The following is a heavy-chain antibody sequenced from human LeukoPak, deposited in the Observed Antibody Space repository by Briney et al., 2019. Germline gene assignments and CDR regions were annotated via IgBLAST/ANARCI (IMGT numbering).Heavy chain of an antibody. V-gene: IGHV4-34*01. CDR2: INHSGST. Sequence: SETLSLTCAVYGGSFSGYYWSWIRQPPGKGLEWIGEINHSGSTNYNPSLKSRVTISVDTSKNQFSLKLSSVTAADTAVYYCARQVGAYEYYFDYWGQGTLVTVSS. CDR1: GGSFSGYY. D-gene: IGHD1-26*01. CDR3: ARQVGAYEYYFDY. J-gene: IGHJ4*02.